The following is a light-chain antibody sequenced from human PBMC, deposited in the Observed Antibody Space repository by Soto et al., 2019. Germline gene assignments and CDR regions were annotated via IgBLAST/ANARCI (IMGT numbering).Light chain of an antibody. V-gene: IGLV1-44*01. J-gene: IGLJ3*02. CDR1: TSNIRSHP. CDR2: ITN. Sequence: QSVLTQPPSASGTPGQRVTISCSGSTSNIRSHPVNWYQQLPGTAPKLLIYITNQRPSGVPDRFSGSKSGTSASLAISGLQSEDEADYYCSAWDGSLNGGVFGGGTKLTVL. CDR3: SAWDGSLNGGV.